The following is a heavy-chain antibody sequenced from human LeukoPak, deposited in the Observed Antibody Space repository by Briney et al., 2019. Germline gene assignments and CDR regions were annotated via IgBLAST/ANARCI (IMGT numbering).Heavy chain of an antibody. J-gene: IGHJ4*02. D-gene: IGHD5-18*01. V-gene: IGHV3-74*03. CDR2: INGDGSST. CDR1: TFTFTHYW. CDR3: VRGGRYSYDSYGDC. Sequence: GGSLRLSCAASTFTFTHYWMHWVRQAPGKGLEWVSRINGDGSSTKYADSVKGPFTISRDNAKSPLYLQMNSPRAEGTALYYCVRGGRYSYDSYGDCWGQGTLVTVSS.